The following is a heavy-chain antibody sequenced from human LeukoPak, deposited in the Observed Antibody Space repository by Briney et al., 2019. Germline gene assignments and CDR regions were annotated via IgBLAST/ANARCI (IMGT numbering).Heavy chain of an antibody. CDR2: IIPIFGTA. CDR1: GGTFSSYA. V-gene: IGHV1-69*05. D-gene: IGHD5-24*01. CDR3: ARGEVDGYSSLDY. J-gene: IGHJ4*02. Sequence: ASVKVSCKASGGTFSSYAISWVRQAPGQGLEWMGRIIPIFGTANYAQKFQGRVTITTDESTSTAYMELSSLRSEDTAVYYCARGEVDGYSSLDYWGQGTLVTVSS.